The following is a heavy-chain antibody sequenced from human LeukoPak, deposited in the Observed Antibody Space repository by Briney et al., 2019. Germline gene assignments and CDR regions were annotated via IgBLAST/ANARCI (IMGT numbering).Heavy chain of an antibody. J-gene: IGHJ1*01. V-gene: IGHV1-2*02. CDR2: INPGDGST. Sequence: ASVKVSCKASGYTFSLYYLHWVRQAPGQGPEWMGMINPGDGSTTYRQKFQGRVTMTRDTSISTAYMELSRLRSDDTAVYYCARDRLGHYYGSGSYTFQHWGQGTLVTVSS. CDR1: GYTFSLYY. D-gene: IGHD3-10*01. CDR3: ARDRLGHYYGSGSYTFQH.